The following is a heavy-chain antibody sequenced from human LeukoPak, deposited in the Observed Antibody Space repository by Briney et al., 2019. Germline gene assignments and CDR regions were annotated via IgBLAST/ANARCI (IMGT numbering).Heavy chain of an antibody. D-gene: IGHD6-19*01. V-gene: IGHV3-15*07. CDR1: GFTFSNAW. CDR2: IKSKTDGGTT. CDR3: TTEGIAVAGTVDY. Sequence: PGGSLRLSCAASGFTFSNAWMNWVRQAPGKGLEWVGRIKSKTDGGTTDYAATVKGRFTISRDDSKNTLYLQMNSLKTEDTAVYYCTTEGIAVAGTVDYWGQGTLVTVSS. J-gene: IGHJ4*02.